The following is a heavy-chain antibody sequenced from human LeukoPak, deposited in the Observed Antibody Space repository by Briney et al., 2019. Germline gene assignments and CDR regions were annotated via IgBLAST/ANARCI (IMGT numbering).Heavy chain of an antibody. V-gene: IGHV3-48*02. CDR3: ARGDSSGYGPDH. D-gene: IGHD3-22*01. CDR1: GFTFSSYR. CDR2: ISSNSSTI. Sequence: GGSLRLSCAASGFTFSSYRMNWVRQAPGKGLEWVSYISSNSSTIYYADSVKGRFTISRDNAKNSLYLQMNSLRDEDTAVYYCARGDSSGYGPDHWGQGTLVTVSS. J-gene: IGHJ5*02.